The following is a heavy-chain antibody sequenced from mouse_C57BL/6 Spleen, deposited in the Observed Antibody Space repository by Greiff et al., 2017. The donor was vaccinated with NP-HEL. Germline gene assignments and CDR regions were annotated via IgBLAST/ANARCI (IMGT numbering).Heavy chain of an antibody. Sequence: EVQLQQSGPELVKPGASVKISCKASGYTFTDYYMNWVKQSHGKSLEWIGDINPNNGGTSYNQKFKGKATLTVDKSSSTAYIELRSLTSEDSAVYYCARSGDYDGKGYFDYWGQGTTLTVSS. CDR2: INPNNGGT. D-gene: IGHD2-4*01. J-gene: IGHJ2*01. V-gene: IGHV1-26*01. CDR3: ARSGDYDGKGYFDY. CDR1: GYTFTDYY.